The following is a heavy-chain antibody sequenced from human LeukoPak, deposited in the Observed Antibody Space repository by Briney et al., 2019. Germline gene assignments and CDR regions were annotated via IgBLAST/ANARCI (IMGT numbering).Heavy chain of an antibody. J-gene: IGHJ4*02. V-gene: IGHV3-30*04. CDR3: ARRFSSSTLDY. CDR2: ISYDGSNK. D-gene: IGHD6-6*01. Sequence: GMSLRLSCAASGFTFSSYAMHWVRQAPGKGLEWVAVISYDGSNKYYADSVKGRFTISRDNSKNTLYLQMNSLRAEDTAVYYCARRFSSSTLDYWGQGTLVTVSS. CDR1: GFTFSSYA.